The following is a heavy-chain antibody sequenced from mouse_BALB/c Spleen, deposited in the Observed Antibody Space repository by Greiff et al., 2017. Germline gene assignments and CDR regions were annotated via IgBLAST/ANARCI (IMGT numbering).Heavy chain of an antibody. CDR1: GFTFSSFG. Sequence: EVKLVESGGGLVQPGGSRKLSCAASGFTFSSFGMHWVRQAPEKGLEWVAYISSGSSTIYYADTVKGRFTISSDNPKNTLFLQMTSLRSEDTAMYYCARSDYYGSSYFDYWGQGTTLTVSS. CDR3: ARSDYYGSSYFDY. D-gene: IGHD1-1*01. J-gene: IGHJ2*01. V-gene: IGHV5-17*02. CDR2: ISSGSSTI.